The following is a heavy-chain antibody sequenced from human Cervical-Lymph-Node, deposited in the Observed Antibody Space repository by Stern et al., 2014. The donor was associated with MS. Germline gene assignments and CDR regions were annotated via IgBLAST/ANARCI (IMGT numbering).Heavy chain of an antibody. CDR2: ISGSSGDT. D-gene: IGHD4-11*01. V-gene: IGHV3-23*04. CDR1: GFTFSRYS. Sequence: VQLVQSGGGLVQPGGSLRLSCAASGFTFSRYSMSWVRQAPGKGLEWVSAISGSSGDTYYADSVKGRFTISRDNSKNTLYLQMNSLRVEDTALYYCASPNDYSNYVPFDSWGQGTLVTVSS. CDR3: ASPNDYSNYVPFDS. J-gene: IGHJ4*02.